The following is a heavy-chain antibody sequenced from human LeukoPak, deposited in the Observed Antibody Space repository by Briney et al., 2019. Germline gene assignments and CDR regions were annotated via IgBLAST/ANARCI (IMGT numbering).Heavy chain of an antibody. Sequence: GGSLRLSCVASGFTFGSYWMHWVRQAPGKGLVWVSRINYDGTSTTYADSVKGRFTVYRDNGKKTVSLQINRLRPDDTAVYYCAREANTAFDYWGQGTLVTVSS. CDR2: INYDGTST. D-gene: IGHD2/OR15-2a*01. CDR1: GFTFGSYW. J-gene: IGHJ4*02. V-gene: IGHV3-74*01. CDR3: AREANTAFDY.